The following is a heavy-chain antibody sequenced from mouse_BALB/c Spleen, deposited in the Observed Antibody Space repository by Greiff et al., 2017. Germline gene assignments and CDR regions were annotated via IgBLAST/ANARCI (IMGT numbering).Heavy chain of an antibody. J-gene: IGHJ2*01. V-gene: IGHV6-6*02. CDR2: IRLKSNNYAT. CDR1: GFTFSNYW. Sequence: EVKLEESGGGLVQPGGSMKLSCAASGFTFSNYWMNWVRQSPEKGLEWVAEIRLKSNNYATHYAESVKGRFTISKDDSKSSVYLHMNNSRAEDTGIYDSTRRGEGGGDYWGQGTPLTVSS. CDR3: TRRGEGGGDY.